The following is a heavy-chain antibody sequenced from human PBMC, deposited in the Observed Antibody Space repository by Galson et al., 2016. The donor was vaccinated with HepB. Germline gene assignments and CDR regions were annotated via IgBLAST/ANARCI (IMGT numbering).Heavy chain of an antibody. CDR3: ALYYYDSSGFVEYFQQ. V-gene: IGHV3-7*03. J-gene: IGHJ1*01. D-gene: IGHD3-22*01. CDR2: IKPDGSEK. Sequence: SLRLSCATSGFTFSSVWMSCVRQAPGKGLEWVANIKPDGSEKYYVDSLKGRFTISRDNAKNALYLQMNSLRAEDTAVYYCALYYYDSSGFVEYFQQWGQGTRVTVSS. CDR1: GFTFSSVW.